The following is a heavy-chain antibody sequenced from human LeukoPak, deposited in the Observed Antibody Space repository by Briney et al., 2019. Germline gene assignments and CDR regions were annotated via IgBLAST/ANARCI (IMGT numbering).Heavy chain of an antibody. CDR2: IIPIFGTA. Sequence: SVKVSCKASGGTFSIYAISWVRQAPGQGLEWMGGIIPIFGTANYAQKFQGRVTITADEATSTAYMELSSLRSEDTAVYYCARSTYYYDSSGYYYYLDYWGQGTLVTVSS. CDR3: ARSTYYYDSSGYYYYLDY. D-gene: IGHD3-22*01. J-gene: IGHJ4*02. V-gene: IGHV1-69*01. CDR1: GGTFSIYA.